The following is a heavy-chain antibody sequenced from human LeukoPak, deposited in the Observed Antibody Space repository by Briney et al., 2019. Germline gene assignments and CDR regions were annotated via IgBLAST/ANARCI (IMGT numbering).Heavy chain of an antibody. CDR1: GFTFSRYS. D-gene: IGHD5-12*01. CDR3: ARGGDSGYVELDY. Sequence: GGSLRLSCAASGFTFSRYSMNWVRQAPGKGLEWVSSISSSSSYIYYADSVKGRFTISRDNANNSLYLQMNSLRAEDTAVYYCARGGDSGYVELDYWGQGTLVTVSS. V-gene: IGHV3-21*01. CDR2: ISSSSSYI. J-gene: IGHJ4*02.